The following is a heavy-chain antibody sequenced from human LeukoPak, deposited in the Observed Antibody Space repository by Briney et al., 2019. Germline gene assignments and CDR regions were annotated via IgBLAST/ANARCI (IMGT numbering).Heavy chain of an antibody. V-gene: IGHV4-39*01. CDR1: GGSISSSSYY. J-gene: IGHJ6*02. CDR2: IYYSGST. Sequence: PLETLSLTCTVSGGSISSSSYYWGWIRQPPGKGLEWIGSIYYSGSTYYNPSLKSRVTISVDTSKNQFSLKLSSVTAADTAVYYCASVPELQQYSSGWYPYYYYYGMDVWGQGTTVTVSS. CDR3: ASVPELQQYSSGWYPYYYYYGMDV. D-gene: IGHD6-19*01.